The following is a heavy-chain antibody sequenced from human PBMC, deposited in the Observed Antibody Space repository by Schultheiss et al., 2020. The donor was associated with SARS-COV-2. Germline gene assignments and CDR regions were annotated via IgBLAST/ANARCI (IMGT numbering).Heavy chain of an antibody. V-gene: IGHV4-4*07. CDR1: GGSISSNY. Sequence: SETLSLTCTVSGGSISSNYWSWIRQPAGKGLEWIGRISTSGRTNYNPSLKSRVTMSVDTSKNQFSLKLSSVTAADTAVYYCARVDSGYDSKIFDYWGQGTLVTVSS. CDR2: ISTSGRT. D-gene: IGHD5-12*01. J-gene: IGHJ4*02. CDR3: ARVDSGYDSKIFDY.